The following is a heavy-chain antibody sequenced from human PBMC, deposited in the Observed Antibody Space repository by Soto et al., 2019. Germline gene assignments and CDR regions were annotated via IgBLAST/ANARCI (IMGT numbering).Heavy chain of an antibody. CDR1: GDSVSSDSAA. CDR2: TYYRSKWYN. J-gene: IGHJ4*02. V-gene: IGHV6-1*01. D-gene: IGHD2-15*01. Sequence: SPTLSLTCAISGDSVSSDSAAWNWIRQSTSRGLEWLVRTYYRSKWYNDYAESVKSRITINPDTSKNQFSLHLNSVTTEDTAVYFCARVKGYSWLDYWGQGTLVTVSS. CDR3: ARVKGYSWLDY.